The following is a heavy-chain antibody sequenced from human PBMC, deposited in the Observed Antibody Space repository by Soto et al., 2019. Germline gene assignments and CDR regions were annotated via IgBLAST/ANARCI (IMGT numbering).Heavy chain of an antibody. CDR2: ISYDGSNK. V-gene: IGHV3-30*18. CDR3: AKGLRGSTTITSG. J-gene: IGHJ4*02. D-gene: IGHD2-2*01. CDR1: GFTFSSYG. Sequence: ESGGGVVQPGRSLRLSCAASGFTFSSYGMHWVRQAPGKGLEWVAVISYDGSNKYYADSVKGRFTISRDNSKNTLYLQMNSLRAEDTAVYYCAKGLRGSTTITSGWGQGTLVTVSS.